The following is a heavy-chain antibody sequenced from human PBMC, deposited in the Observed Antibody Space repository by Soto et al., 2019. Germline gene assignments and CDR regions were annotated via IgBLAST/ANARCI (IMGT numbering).Heavy chain of an antibody. CDR3: ARDDYGSGSYYN. D-gene: IGHD3-10*01. CDR2: ISAYNGNT. J-gene: IGHJ4*02. V-gene: IGHV1-18*01. CDR1: GYTFTNYG. Sequence: QVQLVQSGAEVKKPGASVKVSCKASGYTFTNYGISWVRQAPGQGLEWMGWISAYNGNTKSAQRLQGRVTMTTDTSTTTAYMELRSLRSDDTAVYYCARDDYGSGSYYNWGQGTLVTVSS.